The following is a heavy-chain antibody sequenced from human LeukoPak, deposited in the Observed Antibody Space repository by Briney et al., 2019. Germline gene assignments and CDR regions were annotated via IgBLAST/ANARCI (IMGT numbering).Heavy chain of an antibody. J-gene: IGHJ5*02. CDR2: ISAYNGNT. D-gene: IGHD3-9*01. CDR3: ARDSTLRYFDWLSPENWFDP. CDR1: GYTFTSYG. V-gene: IGHV1-18*01. Sequence: GASVKVSCKASGYTFTSYGISWVRQAPGQGLEWMGWISAYNGNTNYAQKLQGRVTMTTDTSTSTAYMELRSLRSDDTAVYYCARDSTLRYFDWLSPENWFDPWGQGTLVTVSS.